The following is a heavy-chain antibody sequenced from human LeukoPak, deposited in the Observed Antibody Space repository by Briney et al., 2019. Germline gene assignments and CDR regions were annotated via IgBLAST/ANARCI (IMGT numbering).Heavy chain of an antibody. Sequence: ASVKVSCKASGGTFSSYAISWVRQAPGQGLEWMGGVIPIFGTANYAQKFQGRVTITADKSTSTAYMELSSLRSEDTAVYYCAREGGSGYYYHFDYWGQGTLVTVSS. V-gene: IGHV1-69*06. D-gene: IGHD3-22*01. CDR1: GGTFSSYA. J-gene: IGHJ4*02. CDR2: VIPIFGTA. CDR3: AREGGSGYYYHFDY.